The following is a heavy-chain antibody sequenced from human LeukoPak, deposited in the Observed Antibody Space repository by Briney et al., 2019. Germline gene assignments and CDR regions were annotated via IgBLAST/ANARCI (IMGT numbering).Heavy chain of an antibody. CDR3: ARGTTVATLYSFDY. J-gene: IGHJ4*02. CDR2: IFSGGTT. Sequence: GGSLRLSCAVSGLTVSNNFMTWVRQAPGKGLEWVSVIFSGGTTYYADSVKGRFTISRDKSKNTLFLQMNSLRAEDTAVYYCARGTTVATLYSFDYWGQGTLVTVSS. V-gene: IGHV3-53*01. CDR1: GLTVSNNF. D-gene: IGHD4-23*01.